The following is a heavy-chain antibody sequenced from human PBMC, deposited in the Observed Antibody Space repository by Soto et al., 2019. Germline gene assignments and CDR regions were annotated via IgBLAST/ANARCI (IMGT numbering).Heavy chain of an antibody. J-gene: IGHJ4*02. Sequence: GGSLRLSCVASGFIFSDCYMSWIRQAPGKGLEWVSHISSSSSYTNYADSVKGRFTISRDNAKNSLYLQMNSLRAEDTAVYYCAISMSYSSGWRFDYWSQGTLVTVSS. CDR3: AISMSYSSGWRFDY. CDR2: ISSSSSYT. V-gene: IGHV3-11*06. CDR1: GFIFSDCY. D-gene: IGHD6-19*01.